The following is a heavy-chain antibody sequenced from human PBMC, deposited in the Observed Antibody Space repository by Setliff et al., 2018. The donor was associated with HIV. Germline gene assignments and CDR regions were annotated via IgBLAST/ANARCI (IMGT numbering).Heavy chain of an antibody. Sequence: ASVKVSCKAFGGTFSAYAVSWVRQAPGQGLEWMGGIIPLFGAAKYAQKFQGRVTITADESTSIAYMELSSLRSDDTAVYYCATDRTQTGINMVRGRIVDPARYPLDYWGPGTLVTVSS. CDR1: GGTFSAYA. CDR3: ATDRTQTGINMVRGRIVDPARYPLDY. D-gene: IGHD3-10*01. CDR2: IIPLFGAA. V-gene: IGHV1-69*13. J-gene: IGHJ4*02.